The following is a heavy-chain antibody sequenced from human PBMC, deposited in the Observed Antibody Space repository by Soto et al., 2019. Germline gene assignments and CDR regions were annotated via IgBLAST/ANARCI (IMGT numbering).Heavy chain of an antibody. Sequence: QVQLVQSGAEVKKPGSSVKVSCKASGGTFSSYAISWVRQAPGQGLEWMGGIIPIVGTANYAQKFQGRVTITADESTSTAYMELSSLRSEDTAVYYCARGSIFGVVMAYWYFDLWGRGTLVTVSS. J-gene: IGHJ2*01. CDR1: GGTFSSYA. V-gene: IGHV1-69*01. D-gene: IGHD3-3*01. CDR3: ARGSIFGVVMAYWYFDL. CDR2: IIPIVGTA.